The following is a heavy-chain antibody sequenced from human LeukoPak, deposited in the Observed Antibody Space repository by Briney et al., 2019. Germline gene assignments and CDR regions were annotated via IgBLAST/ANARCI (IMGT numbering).Heavy chain of an antibody. CDR2: IYYSGST. V-gene: IGHV4-39*07. CDR1: GGSISSSSYY. J-gene: IGHJ4*02. Sequence: KPSETLSLTCTVSGGSISSSSYYWGCIRQPPGKGLEWIGSIYYSGSTYYNPSLKSRVTISVDTSKNQFSLKLSSVTAADSAVYYCARLHSGSSGTYDYWGQGTLVTVSS. CDR3: ARLHSGSSGTYDY. D-gene: IGHD1-26*01.